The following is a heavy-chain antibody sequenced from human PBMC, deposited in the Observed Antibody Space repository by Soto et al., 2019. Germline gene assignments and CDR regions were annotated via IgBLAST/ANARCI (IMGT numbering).Heavy chain of an antibody. CDR2: IIPIFGTA. Sequence: SVKVSCKASGGTFSSYAINWVRQAPGQGLEWMGGIIPIFGTANYAQKFQGRVTITADESTSTAYMELSSLRSEDTAVYYCASHLDRYYYYGMDVWGQGTTVTVSS. CDR3: ASHLDRYYYYGMDV. CDR1: GGTFSSYA. V-gene: IGHV1-69*13. J-gene: IGHJ6*02.